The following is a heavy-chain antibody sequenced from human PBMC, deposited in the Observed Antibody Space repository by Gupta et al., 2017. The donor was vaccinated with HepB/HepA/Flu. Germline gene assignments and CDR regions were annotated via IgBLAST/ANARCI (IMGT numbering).Heavy chain of an antibody. J-gene: IGHJ4*02. Sequence: EVQLVESGGGLVKPGGSLRLPCAASGFTFSTYNMNWVRQAPGKGLEWVSSISSSNSYIYYADSVKGRFAISRDNAKNSLYLRMNSLRAEDTAVYYCARDLPIGHLNFDYWGQGTLVTVS. CDR1: GFTFSTYN. CDR2: ISSSNSYI. D-gene: IGHD2/OR15-2a*01. V-gene: IGHV3-21*01. CDR3: ARDLPIGHLNFDY.